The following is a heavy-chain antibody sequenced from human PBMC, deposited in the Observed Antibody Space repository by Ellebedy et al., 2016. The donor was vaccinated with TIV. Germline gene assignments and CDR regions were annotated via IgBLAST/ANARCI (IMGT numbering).Heavy chain of an antibody. D-gene: IGHD2-15*01. Sequence: PGGSLRLSCVASGFTFRSYAMHWVRQAPGKGLEWVASMRQDVREEYFVDSVKGRFTISRDNTKNSLYLQMNSLRAEDTSVYFCARENGYYFDYWGQGTLVIVSS. J-gene: IGHJ4*02. CDR2: MRQDVREE. V-gene: IGHV3-7*01. CDR3: ARENGYYFDY. CDR1: GFTFRSYA.